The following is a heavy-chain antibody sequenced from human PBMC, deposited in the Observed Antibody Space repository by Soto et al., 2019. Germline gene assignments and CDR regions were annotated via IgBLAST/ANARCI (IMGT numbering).Heavy chain of an antibody. V-gene: IGHV4-4*07. CDR1: GDSITSYY. Sequence: SETLSLTCTVSGDSITSYYWSWLRQPAGKRLEWIGRLYTSGSTNYNPSLKSRVTMSVDTSKNQFSLKLTSVTAADTAVYYCASSGHYDSSGYLHYWGQGTLVTVPS. J-gene: IGHJ4*02. CDR3: ASSGHYDSSGYLHY. D-gene: IGHD3-22*01. CDR2: LYTSGST.